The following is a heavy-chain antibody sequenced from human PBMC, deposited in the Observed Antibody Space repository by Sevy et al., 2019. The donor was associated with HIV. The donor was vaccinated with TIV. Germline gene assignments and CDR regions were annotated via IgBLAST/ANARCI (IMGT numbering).Heavy chain of an antibody. CDR2: ISWDAKKT. V-gene: IGHV3-43*01. Sequence: GGSLRLSCAASGFTFDDYTMHWVRQVPGKGLEWVSLISWDAKKTDYADSVDGRFTVSRDNRKNSLYLQMNSLRSEDTALYFCAKDIPGYSGFDHWGQGTLVTVSS. CDR3: AKDIPGYSGFDH. CDR1: GFTFDDYT. J-gene: IGHJ4*02. D-gene: IGHD3-10*01.